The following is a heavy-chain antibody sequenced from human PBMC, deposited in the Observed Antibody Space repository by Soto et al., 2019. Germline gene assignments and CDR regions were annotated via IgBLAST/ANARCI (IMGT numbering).Heavy chain of an antibody. J-gene: IGHJ6*02. V-gene: IGHV3-23*01. CDR1: GFTFSTYA. CDR2: ISGSGDST. D-gene: IGHD2-2*01. Sequence: GVSLRLSCAASGFTFSTYAMSWVRQAPGKGLEWVSGISGSGDSTYYADSVKGRFTISRDNSKNTLFLQMNSLRAEDTAVYYCATRRDASYYYGMDVWGQGTTVTVSS. CDR3: ATRRDASYYYGMDV.